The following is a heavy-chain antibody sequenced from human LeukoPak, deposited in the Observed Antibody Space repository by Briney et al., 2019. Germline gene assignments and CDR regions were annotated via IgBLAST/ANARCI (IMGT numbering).Heavy chain of an antibody. CDR1: GFTFSHFW. D-gene: IGHD1-26*01. CDR3: ARAFSGSYVGN. J-gene: IGHJ4*02. CDR2: IKQDGSEK. V-gene: IGHV3-7*03. Sequence: GGSLRLSCAASGFTFSHFWMSWVRQAPGKGLEWVANIKQDGSEKDYVDSVKGRYTISRDNAKNSLYLQMNSLRAEDTAVYYCARAFSGSYVGNWGQGTLVTVSS.